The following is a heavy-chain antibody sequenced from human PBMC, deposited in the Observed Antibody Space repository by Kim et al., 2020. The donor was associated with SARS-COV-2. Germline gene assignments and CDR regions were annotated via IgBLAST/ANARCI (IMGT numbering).Heavy chain of an antibody. J-gene: IGHJ5*02. CDR2: VSPYNGNT. CDR3: SRDQGFVSRIRGPGLDP. V-gene: IGHV1-18*01. CDR1: GYSFTTHA. Sequence: ASVKVSCKSSGYSFTTHAVVWVRQAPGQGLEWLGWVSPYNGNTNYAHKFQGRETKTTDASSSTVYLDLRNLRYADTAIYYCSRDQGFVSRIRGPGLDPWGQGALLPVS. D-gene: IGHD3-10*01.